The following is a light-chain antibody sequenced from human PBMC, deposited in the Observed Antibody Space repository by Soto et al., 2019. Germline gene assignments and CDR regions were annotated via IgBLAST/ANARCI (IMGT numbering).Light chain of an antibody. CDR1: QSIRSW. J-gene: IGKJ1*01. CDR2: DAS. Sequence: QMTQSPSTLSASVGDRVTITCRASQSIRSWLAWYQQRPGQAPKVLIYDASNLEFGVPSRFSGSGFGTEFTLTISSLQPDEFATYYCQQYNSVPWTFGRGTKVEIK. V-gene: IGKV1-5*01. CDR3: QQYNSVPWT.